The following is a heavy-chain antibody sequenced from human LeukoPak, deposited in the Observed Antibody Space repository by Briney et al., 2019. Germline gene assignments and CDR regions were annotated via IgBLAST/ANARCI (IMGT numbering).Heavy chain of an antibody. CDR2: INPNSGGT. D-gene: IGHD6-13*01. Sequence: ASVKVSCKASGYTFTGYYMHWVRQAPGQGLEWMGWINPNSGGTNYAQKFQGRVTMTRDTSISTAYMELSRPRSDDTAVYYCARGSGSSWYRVNWFDPWGQGTLVTVSS. CDR3: ARGSGSSWYRVNWFDP. CDR1: GYTFTGYY. J-gene: IGHJ5*02. V-gene: IGHV1-2*02.